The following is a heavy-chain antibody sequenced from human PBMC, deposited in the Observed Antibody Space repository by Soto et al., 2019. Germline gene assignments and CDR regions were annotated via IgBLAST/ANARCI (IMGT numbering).Heavy chain of an antibody. CDR3: ARHEVAVAGTLPSSGVDAFDI. CDR1: GYSFTSYW. D-gene: IGHD6-19*01. V-gene: IGHV5-51*01. Sequence: GESLKISCKGSGYSFTSYWIGWVRQMPGKGLEWMGIIYPGDSDTRYSPSFQGRVTISADKSISTAYLQWSSLKASDTAMYYCARHEVAVAGTLPSSGVDAFDIWGQGTMVTVSS. J-gene: IGHJ3*02. CDR2: IYPGDSDT.